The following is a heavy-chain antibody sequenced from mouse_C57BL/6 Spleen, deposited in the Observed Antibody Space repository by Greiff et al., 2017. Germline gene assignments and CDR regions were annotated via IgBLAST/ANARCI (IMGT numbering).Heavy chain of an antibody. CDR3: ARRETYAMDY. J-gene: IGHJ4*01. CDR2: ISPNNGGT. CDR1: GYTFTDYN. V-gene: IGHV1-18*01. Sequence: EVQLLQSGPDLVKPGASVKIPCTASGYTFTDYNMDWVQQSPGKSLEWIGDISPNNGGTIYNQKFKGKATLTVDKSSSTAYMELRSLTSEDTAVYDCARRETYAMDYWGQGTSVTVSS.